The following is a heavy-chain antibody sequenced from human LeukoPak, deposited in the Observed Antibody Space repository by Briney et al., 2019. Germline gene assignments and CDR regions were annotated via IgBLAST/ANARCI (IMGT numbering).Heavy chain of an antibody. Sequence: GGSLRLSCAASGFTFSSYAMHWVRQAPGKGLGWVAVISYDGINKYYADSVKGRFTISRDNSKNTLYLQMNSLRAEDTAVYYCAKRTSGSSWYSSDYWGQGTLVTVSS. CDR2: ISYDGINK. CDR3: AKRTSGSSWYSSDY. CDR1: GFTFSSYA. D-gene: IGHD6-13*01. J-gene: IGHJ4*02. V-gene: IGHV3-30-3*02.